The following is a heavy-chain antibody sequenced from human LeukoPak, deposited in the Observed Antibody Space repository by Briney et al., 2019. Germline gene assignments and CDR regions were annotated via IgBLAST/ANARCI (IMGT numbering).Heavy chain of an antibody. CDR2: INAGNGNT. J-gene: IGHJ4*02. Sequence: ASVKVSCMASGYTFTSYAMHWVRQAPGQRLEWMGWINAGNGNTKYSQKFQGRVTITRDTSASTAYMELSSLRSEDTAVYYCARGPGYSGYDYIFDYWGQGTLVTVSS. V-gene: IGHV1-3*01. CDR3: ARGPGYSGYDYIFDY. D-gene: IGHD5-12*01. CDR1: GYTFTSYA.